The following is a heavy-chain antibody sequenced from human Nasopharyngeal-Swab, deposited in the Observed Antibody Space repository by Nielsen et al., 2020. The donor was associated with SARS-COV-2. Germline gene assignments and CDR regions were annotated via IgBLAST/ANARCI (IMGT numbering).Heavy chain of an antibody. J-gene: IGHJ4*02. CDR1: GFTFGDYA. D-gene: IGHD1-26*01. CDR2: IRSKANGGTT. V-gene: IGHV3-49*04. CDR3: TSGIVGAN. Sequence: GGSLRLSCTASGFTFGDYAMSWVRQAPGKGLEWVGFIRSKANGGTTEYAASVKGRFTISRDDYKSIAYLQMYSLKTEDTAVYYCTSGIVGANWGQGTLVTVSS.